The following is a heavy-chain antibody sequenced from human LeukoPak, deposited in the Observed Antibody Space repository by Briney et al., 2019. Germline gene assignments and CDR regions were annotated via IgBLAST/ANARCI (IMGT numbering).Heavy chain of an antibody. V-gene: IGHV3-30-3*01. CDR3: ARVQYGPLDY. J-gene: IGHJ4*02. CDR2: ISYDGSNK. CDR1: GFPFSSYA. Sequence: PGRSLRLSCAASGFPFSSYAMHWVRQAPGKGLEWVAVISYDGSNKYYADSVKGRFTISRDNSKNTLYLQMNSLRAEDTAVYYCARVQYGPLDYWGQGTLVTVSS. D-gene: IGHD4-17*01.